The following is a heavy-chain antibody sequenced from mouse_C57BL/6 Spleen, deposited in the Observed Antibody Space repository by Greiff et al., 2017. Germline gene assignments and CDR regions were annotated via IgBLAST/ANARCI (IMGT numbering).Heavy chain of an antibody. CDR2: IHPNSGST. V-gene: IGHV1-64*01. Sequence: QVQLQQPGAELVKPGASVKLSCKASGYTFTSYWMHWVKQRPGQGLEWIGMIHPNSGSTNYNEKFKSKDTLTVDKSSSTAYMQLSSLTSEDSAVYYCARELTGNAMDYWGQGTSVTVSS. D-gene: IGHD4-1*01. CDR1: GYTFTSYW. CDR3: ARELTGNAMDY. J-gene: IGHJ4*01.